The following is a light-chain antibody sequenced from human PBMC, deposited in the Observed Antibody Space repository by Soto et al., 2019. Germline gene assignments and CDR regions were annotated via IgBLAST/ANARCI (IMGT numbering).Light chain of an antibody. V-gene: IGKV1-39*01. J-gene: IGKJ5*01. CDR3: HQSYDIPT. CDR2: AAS. Sequence: DIPMTQSPATLSGSVGDRVTITCRARQNINSYLNWYQQKPGKAPKLLIYAASSLQSGVPSRFSGSGSGTDFTLTVSSLQPEDFATYYCHQSYDIPTFGQGTRLEIK. CDR1: QNINSY.